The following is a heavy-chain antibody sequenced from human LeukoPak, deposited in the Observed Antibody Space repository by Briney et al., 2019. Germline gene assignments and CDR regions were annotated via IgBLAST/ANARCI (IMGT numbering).Heavy chain of an antibody. CDR1: GFTFSSYS. CDR2: ISSSSSYI. V-gene: IGHV3-21*01. D-gene: IGHD5-18*01. CDR3: ASLHSYGVDY. J-gene: IGHJ4*02. Sequence: GGSLRLSCAASGFTFSSYSMNWVRQAPGKGLEWVSSISSSSSYIYYADSVKSRFTISRDNAKNSLYLQMNSLRAEDTAVYYCASLHSYGVDYWGQGTLVTVSS.